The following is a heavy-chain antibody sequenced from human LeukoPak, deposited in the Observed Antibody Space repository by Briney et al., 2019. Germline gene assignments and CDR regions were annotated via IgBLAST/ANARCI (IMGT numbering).Heavy chain of an antibody. J-gene: IGHJ3*02. D-gene: IGHD1-14*01. CDR3: ARGVPDAAFDI. Sequence: GGSLRLSCTTSGFTFSRYNMNWVRQAPGKGLEWVSSISSSSSYIYYADSVKGRFTVSRDNAKNSLYLQMNSLRAEDTTVYYCARGVPDAAFDIWGQGTMVTVSS. CDR2: ISSSSSYI. CDR1: GFTFSRYN. V-gene: IGHV3-21*01.